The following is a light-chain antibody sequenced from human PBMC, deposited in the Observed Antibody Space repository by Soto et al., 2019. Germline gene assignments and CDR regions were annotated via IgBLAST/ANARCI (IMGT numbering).Light chain of an antibody. CDR1: QDISTY. J-gene: IGKJ5*01. CDR3: QHYTLYSAP. V-gene: IGKV1-5*01. CDR2: GAS. Sequence: RLTQSPSSQSASVGDTVTISCRASQDISTYLAWYQQKPGKAPTLLIFGASSLHNGVPPRFAGSGSGSEFTLTINRLQPDDFATYFCQHYTLYSAPFGQGTRV.